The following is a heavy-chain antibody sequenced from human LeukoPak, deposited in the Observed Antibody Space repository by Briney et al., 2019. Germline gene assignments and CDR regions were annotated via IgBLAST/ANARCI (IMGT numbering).Heavy chain of an antibody. V-gene: IGHV3-53*01. CDR2: IYSGGNT. J-gene: IGHJ4*02. CDR3: AKVSWANYFDY. D-gene: IGHD6-13*01. CDR1: GFTVSSNY. Sequence: GGSLRLSCAASGFTVSSNYMSWVRQAPGKGLEWVSIIYSGGNTYYADSVKGRFTISRDNSKNTLYLQMNSLRAEDTAIYYCAKVSWANYFDYWGQGTLVTVSS.